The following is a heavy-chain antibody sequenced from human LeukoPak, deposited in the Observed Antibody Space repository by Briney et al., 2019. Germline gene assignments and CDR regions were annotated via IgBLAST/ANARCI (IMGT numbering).Heavy chain of an antibody. Sequence: ASVKVSCKASGYTFTSYGISWVRQAPGQGLEWRGWISAYKGKTNYAQKCQGRVTMTTDTSTSTAYIELRSLRSDDTAVYYCARGDCGGDCYSSPYYFYYGMDVWGQGTTVTVSS. V-gene: IGHV1-18*01. CDR1: GYTFTSYG. CDR2: ISAYKGKT. D-gene: IGHD2-21*02. CDR3: ARGDCGGDCYSSPYYFYYGMDV. J-gene: IGHJ6*02.